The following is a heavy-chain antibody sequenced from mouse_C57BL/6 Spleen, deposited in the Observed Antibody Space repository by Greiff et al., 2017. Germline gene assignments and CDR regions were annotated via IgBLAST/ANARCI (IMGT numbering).Heavy chain of an antibody. J-gene: IGHJ4*01. CDR3: TRTYGSSPWYAMDY. CDR2: IRNKANNHAT. V-gene: IGHV6-6*01. CDR1: GFTFSDAW. D-gene: IGHD1-1*01. Sequence: EVNLVESGGGLVQPGGSMKLSCAASGFTFSDAWMDWVRQSPEKGLEWVAEIRNKANNHATYYAESVKGRFTISRDDSKSSVYLQMNSLRAEDTGIYYCTRTYGSSPWYAMDYWGQGTSVTVSS.